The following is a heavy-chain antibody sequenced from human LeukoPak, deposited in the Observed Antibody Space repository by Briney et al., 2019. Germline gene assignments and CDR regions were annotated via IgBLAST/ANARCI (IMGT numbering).Heavy chain of an antibody. Sequence: SETLSLTCTVSGGSISSSSYYWGWIRQPPGKGLEWIGSIYYSGSTYYNPSLKSRVTISVDTSKNQFSLKLSSVTAADTAVYYCARGRGDGSGIEYYFDYWGQGTLVTVSS. V-gene: IGHV4-39*07. CDR3: ARGRGDGSGIEYYFDY. D-gene: IGHD3-10*01. J-gene: IGHJ4*02. CDR2: IYYSGST. CDR1: GGSISSSSYY.